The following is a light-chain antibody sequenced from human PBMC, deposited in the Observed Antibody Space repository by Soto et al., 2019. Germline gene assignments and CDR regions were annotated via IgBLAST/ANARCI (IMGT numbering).Light chain of an antibody. CDR1: NSDIGDYKY. Sequence: QSALTQPASVSGSPGQSITISCTGTNSDIGDYKYISWYQHHPGRAPKLILYEVSVRPSGVSNRFSGSKSGNTASLTISGLQAEDEADYYCSSHANSRVFGGGTKLTVL. CDR2: EVS. CDR3: SSHANSRV. J-gene: IGLJ3*02. V-gene: IGLV2-14*01.